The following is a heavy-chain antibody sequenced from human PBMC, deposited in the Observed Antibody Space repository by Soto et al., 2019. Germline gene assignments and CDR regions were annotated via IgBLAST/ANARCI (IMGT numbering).Heavy chain of an antibody. CDR3: ARGAAAGMSAHLDY. CDR2: ISWNSGSI. V-gene: IGHV3-9*01. Sequence: EVQLVESGGGLVQPGRSLRLSCATSGFTFDDYAMHWVRQAPGKGLEWVSGISWNSGSIGYAYSVKGRFTISRDNAKNSLYLQMNSLRAEATALYYCARGAAAGMSAHLDYWGQGTLVTVSS. D-gene: IGHD6-13*01. J-gene: IGHJ4*02. CDR1: GFTFDDYA.